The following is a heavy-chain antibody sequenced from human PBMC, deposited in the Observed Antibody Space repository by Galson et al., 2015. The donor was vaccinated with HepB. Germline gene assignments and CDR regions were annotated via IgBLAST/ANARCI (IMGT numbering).Heavy chain of an antibody. J-gene: IGHJ3*02. CDR1: GFTFSSYT. CDR3: ATTKFGSGAYWTFDI. CDR2: ISTNGVTI. Sequence: SLRLSCAASGFTFSSYTMNWVRQTPGKGLQWVSYISTNGVTIHYADSVKGRFTIARDNAKNTMWLQMNSLRAEYTAVYYCATTKFGSGAYWTFDIWGQGTLVTVSS. D-gene: IGHD4/OR15-4a*01. V-gene: IGHV3-48*04.